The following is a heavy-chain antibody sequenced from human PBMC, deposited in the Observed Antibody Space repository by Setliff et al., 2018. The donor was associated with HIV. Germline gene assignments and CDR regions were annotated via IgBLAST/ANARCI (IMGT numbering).Heavy chain of an antibody. J-gene: IGHJ4*02. CDR3: AREGSSGWPYYFDY. CDR1: GGSISSYY. V-gene: IGHV4-59*01. CDR2: IYYSGST. D-gene: IGHD6-19*01. Sequence: TLSLTCTVSGGSISSYYWSWIRQPPGKGLEWIGYIYYSGSTNYNPSLKSRVTISVDTSKNQFSLKLSSVTAADTAVYYCAREGSSGWPYYFDYWGQGTLVTVSS.